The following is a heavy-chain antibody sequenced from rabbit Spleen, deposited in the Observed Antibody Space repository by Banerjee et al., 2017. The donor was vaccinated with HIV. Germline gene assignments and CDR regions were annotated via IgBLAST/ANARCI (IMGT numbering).Heavy chain of an antibody. D-gene: IGHD6-1*01. Sequence: QLKESGGGLVQPGGSLTLTCTVSGFDFSSYYMTWVRQAPGKGLEWTGYIDPVFGNTYYASWVNGRFTISSHNAQNTLYLQLNSLTAADTATYFCVREAGYGGYGDGNLWGQGTLVTVS. CDR1: GFDFSSYY. J-gene: IGHJ4*01. CDR3: VREAGYGGYGDGNL. V-gene: IGHV1S7*01. CDR2: IDPVFGNT.